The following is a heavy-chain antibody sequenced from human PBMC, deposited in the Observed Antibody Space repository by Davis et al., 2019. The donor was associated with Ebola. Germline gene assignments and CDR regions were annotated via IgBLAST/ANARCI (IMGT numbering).Heavy chain of an antibody. V-gene: IGHV4-34*01. CDR1: GSSFTGYY. CDR2: IKHSGRT. D-gene: IGHD3-3*01. J-gene: IGHJ4*02. CDR3: ARGGVRLRFGIIDY. Sequence: GSLRLSCAVYGSSFTGYYWSWIRHPPSKGLEWIGKIKHSGRTNYNPSLKSRVTISVDTSKNQFSLKLSSVTAADTAVYYCARGGVRLRFGIIDYWGQGTLVTVCS.